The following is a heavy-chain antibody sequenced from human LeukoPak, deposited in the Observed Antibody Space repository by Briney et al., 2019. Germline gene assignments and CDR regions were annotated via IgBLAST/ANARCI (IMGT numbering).Heavy chain of an antibody. CDR2: FYRGEIT. Sequence: PEGSLRLSCAASGFTVSSNYMYWVRQAPGKGLEWVSFFYRGEITYYAGSVRGRFTISRDISKNTLYLLMNSLIPEDTAVYYCAREVVSIPSYFESWGQGTRVTVSS. CDR3: AREVVSIPSYFES. CDR1: GFTVSSNY. D-gene: IGHD2-15*01. J-gene: IGHJ4*02. V-gene: IGHV3-53*01.